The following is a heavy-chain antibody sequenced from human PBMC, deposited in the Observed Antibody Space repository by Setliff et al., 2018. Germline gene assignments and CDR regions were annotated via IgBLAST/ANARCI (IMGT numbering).Heavy chain of an antibody. CDR2: IYPTGKT. D-gene: IGHD3-10*01. CDR3: ARHLWGSGTDY. V-gene: IGHV4-38-2*01. J-gene: IGHJ4*02. Sequence: SETLSLTCAVSGYSISSGYYWGWIRQPPGKGLEWIGSIYPTGKTHYNPSLKGRGTMSLDTSKNQFSLKLTSVTAADTAIYYCARHLWGSGTDYWGQGTLVTVSS. CDR1: GYSISSGYY.